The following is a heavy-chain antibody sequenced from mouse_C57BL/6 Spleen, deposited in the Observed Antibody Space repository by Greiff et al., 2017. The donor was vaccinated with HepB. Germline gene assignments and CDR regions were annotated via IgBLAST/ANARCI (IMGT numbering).Heavy chain of an antibody. V-gene: IGHV1-53*01. CDR1: GYTFTSYW. D-gene: IGHD2-1*01. Sequence: VQLKQPGTELVKPGASVKLSCKASGYTFTSYWMHWVKQRPGQGLEWIGNINPSNGGTNYNEKFKSKATLTVDKSSSTAYMQLSSLTSEDSAVYYCARQGGNYVKGRSYAMDYWGQGTSVTVAS. CDR2: INPSNGGT. J-gene: IGHJ4*01. CDR3: ARQGGNYVKGRSYAMDY.